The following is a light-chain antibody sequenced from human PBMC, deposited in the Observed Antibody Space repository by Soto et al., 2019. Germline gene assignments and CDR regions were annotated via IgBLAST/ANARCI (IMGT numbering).Light chain of an antibody. CDR1: QDISNY. CDR3: QQYDNLLGDLT. V-gene: IGKV1-33*01. CDR2: DAS. Sequence: DIQMTQSPSSLSASVGDRVTITCQASQDISNYLNWYQQKPGKAPKLLIYDASNLETGVPSRFSGSGSGTDFTFTISSLQPEDIATYYCQQYDNLLGDLTFGPGTKVDIK. J-gene: IGKJ3*01.